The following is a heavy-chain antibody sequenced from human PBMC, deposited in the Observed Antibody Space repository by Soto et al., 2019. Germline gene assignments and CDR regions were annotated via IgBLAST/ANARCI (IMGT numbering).Heavy chain of an antibody. CDR2: ISPPGGTT. CDR3: AKDLTPIQLWPSSFDF. D-gene: IGHD5-18*01. V-gene: IGHV3-23*01. J-gene: IGHJ4*02. CDR1: GFTFSRFA. Sequence: GGSLRLSCVASGFTFSRFAMSWVRQAPGKGLEWVSTISPPGGTTFYADSARGRFTISRDNSKNTLYLELNSLRAEDTAIYYCAKDLTPIQLWPSSFDFWGQGTLVTVSS.